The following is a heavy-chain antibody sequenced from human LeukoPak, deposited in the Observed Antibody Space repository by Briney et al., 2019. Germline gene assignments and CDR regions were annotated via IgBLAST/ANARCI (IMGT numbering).Heavy chain of an antibody. CDR3: ARPDEDRGYSYGYNY. Sequence: SVKVSCKASGGTFSSNAISWVRQAPGQGLEWMGGIIPIFGTANYAQKFQGRVTITADESTSTAYMELSSLRSEDTAVYYCARPDEDRGYSYGYNYWGQGTLVTVSS. V-gene: IGHV1-69*13. D-gene: IGHD5-18*01. CDR2: IIPIFGTA. J-gene: IGHJ4*02. CDR1: GGTFSSNA.